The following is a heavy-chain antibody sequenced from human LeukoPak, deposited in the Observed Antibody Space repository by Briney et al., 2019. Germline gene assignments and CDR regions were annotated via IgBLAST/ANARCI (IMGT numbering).Heavy chain of an antibody. V-gene: IGHV4-59*01. CDR1: GGSISSYY. CDR2: IYYSGST. CDR3: ARGHGSGWYFDY. D-gene: IGHD6-19*01. Sequence: NPSETLSLTCTVSGGSISSYYWSWIRQPPGKGLEWIGCIYYSGSTNYNPSLKSRVTISVDTSKNQFSLKLSSVTAADTAVYYCARGHGSGWYFDYWGQGTLVTVSS. J-gene: IGHJ4*02.